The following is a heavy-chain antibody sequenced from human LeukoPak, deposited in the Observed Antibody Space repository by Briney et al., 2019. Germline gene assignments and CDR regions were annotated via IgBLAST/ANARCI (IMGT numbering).Heavy chain of an antibody. Sequence: GRSLRLSCAASGFTFDDYTMHWVRQAPGKGLEWVSGISWHSGGIAYADSVKGRFTISRENAKNSLYLQMNSLRAEDTAVYYCARREPQGCSGTSCFAGPVGHWGQGTLVTVSS. CDR2: ISWHSGGI. CDR3: ARREPQGCSGTSCFAGPVGH. J-gene: IGHJ4*02. CDR1: GFTFDDYT. D-gene: IGHD2-2*01. V-gene: IGHV3-9*01.